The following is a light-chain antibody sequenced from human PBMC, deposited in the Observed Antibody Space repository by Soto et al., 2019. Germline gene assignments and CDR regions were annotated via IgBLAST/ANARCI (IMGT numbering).Light chain of an antibody. CDR1: HSVSRTY. J-gene: IGKJ5*01. CDR3: QQFDDSVT. V-gene: IGKV3-20*01. CDR2: GAS. Sequence: EIVLTQSPGTLSLSPGERATLSCRASHSVSRTYLAWYQQTPGPAPRLLMYGASDRATGTPGRFSGSGSGTDFTLTISGLEPEDSAVYYCQQFDDSVTFGQGTRLEI.